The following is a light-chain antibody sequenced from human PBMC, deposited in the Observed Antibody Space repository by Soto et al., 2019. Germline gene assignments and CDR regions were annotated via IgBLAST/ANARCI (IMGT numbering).Light chain of an antibody. Sequence: DIQMTQSPSSLSASVGDRVSITCRASQGISNFLAWFQHKPGQAPQPLIYAASSSQSGAPSTFSGRGSGTEFTLAISGLQPEDSATYYCQQYHSYQWTFGQGTKVEIK. J-gene: IGKJ1*01. CDR2: AAS. V-gene: IGKV1-16*01. CDR1: QGISNF. CDR3: QQYHSYQWT.